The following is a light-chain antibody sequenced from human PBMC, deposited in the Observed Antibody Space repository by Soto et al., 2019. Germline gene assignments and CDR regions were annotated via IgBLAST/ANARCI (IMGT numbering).Light chain of an antibody. CDR2: SAS. J-gene: IGKJ5*01. V-gene: IGKV1-39*01. Sequence: DIQMTQSPSTLSASVGDTVTVTCRSSQSVSGWLAWYQQKPGRAPKLLIYSASSLQSGIPSRFSGSGSGTDFTDFTLTISSLQPEDFATYYCQQTYMTPITFGQGTRLEI. CDR1: QSVSGW. CDR3: QQTYMTPIT.